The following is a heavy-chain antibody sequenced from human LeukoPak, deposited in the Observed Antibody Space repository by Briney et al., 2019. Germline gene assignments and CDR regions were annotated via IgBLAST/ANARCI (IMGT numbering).Heavy chain of an antibody. D-gene: IGHD3-22*01. V-gene: IGHV1-69*06. Sequence: SVKVSCKASGYTFTGYYMHWVRQAPGQGLEWMGGIIPIFGTANYAQKFQGRVTITADKSTSTAYMELSSLRSEDTAVYYCASVDYYDSSGYDAFDIWGQGTMVTVSS. CDR3: ASVDYYDSSGYDAFDI. CDR1: GYTFTGYY. J-gene: IGHJ3*02. CDR2: IIPIFGTA.